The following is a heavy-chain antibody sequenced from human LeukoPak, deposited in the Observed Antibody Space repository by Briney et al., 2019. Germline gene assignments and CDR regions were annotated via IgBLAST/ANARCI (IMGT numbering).Heavy chain of an antibody. D-gene: IGHD3-10*01. CDR3: AREGGSGYYYYYMDV. CDR2: IYTSGST. CDR1: GGSISSGSYY. J-gene: IGHJ6*03. V-gene: IGHV4-61*02. Sequence: SQTLSLTCTVSGGSISSGSYYWSWIRQPAGKGLEWIGRIYTSGSTNYNPSLKSRVTISVDTSKNQFSLKLSSVTAADTAVYYCAREGGSGYYYYYMDVWGKGTTVTVSS.